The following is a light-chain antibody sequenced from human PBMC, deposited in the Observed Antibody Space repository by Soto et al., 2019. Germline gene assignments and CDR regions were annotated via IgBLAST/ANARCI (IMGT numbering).Light chain of an antibody. J-gene: IGKJ4*01. CDR3: QQSYSTPT. V-gene: IGKV1-39*01. Sequence: DIQMTQSPSSLAASVGDRVTITCRASQSISIYVNWYQQKPGEAPILLIYAGSSLQSGVPSRVGGSGSGTDFTLTITSLQPEDFATYYCQQSYSTPTFGGGTKGDIK. CDR1: QSISIY. CDR2: AGS.